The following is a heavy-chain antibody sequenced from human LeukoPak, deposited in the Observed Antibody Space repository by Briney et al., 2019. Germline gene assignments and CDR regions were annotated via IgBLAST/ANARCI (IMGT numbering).Heavy chain of an antibody. CDR3: ARSRSENYYYGMDV. J-gene: IGHJ6*04. CDR2: IYHSGST. Sequence: SATLSLTCAVSGGSISSSNWWSWVRQPPGKGLEWIGEIYHSGSTNYNPSLKSRVTISVDKSKNQFSLKLSSVTAADTAVYYCARSRSENYYYGMDVWGKGTTVTVSS. V-gene: IGHV4-4*02. D-gene: IGHD5-24*01. CDR1: GGSISSSNW.